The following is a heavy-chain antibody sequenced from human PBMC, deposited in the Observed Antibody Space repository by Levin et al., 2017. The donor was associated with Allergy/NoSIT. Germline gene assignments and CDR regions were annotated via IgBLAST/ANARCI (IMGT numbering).Heavy chain of an antibody. Sequence: GGSLRLSCAASGFTFSDYSMNWVRQAPGKGLEWISYISTRSSPIYYADSVKGRFTTSRDNAKNSLYLQMNSLRDADTAVYYCARASPVCPYYDHCDVWGKGTAVTVSS. D-gene: IGHD3-22*01. J-gene: IGHJ6*04. CDR1: GFTFSDYS. CDR3: ARASPVCPYYDHCDV. CDR2: ISTRSSPI. V-gene: IGHV3-48*02.